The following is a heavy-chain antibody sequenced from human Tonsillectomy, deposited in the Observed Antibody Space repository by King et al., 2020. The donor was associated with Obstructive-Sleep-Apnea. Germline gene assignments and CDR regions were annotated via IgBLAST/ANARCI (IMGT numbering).Heavy chain of an antibody. CDR2: IYHSGST. Sequence: VQLQESGPGLVKPSETLSLTCTVSGYSISSGYYWGWIRQPPGKGLEWIGSIYHSGSTYYNPSLKSRVTISVDTSKNQFSLKLSSVTAADTAGYYCARAEGYYDSSGYYLDAFDIWGQGTMVTVSS. CDR1: GYSISSGYY. D-gene: IGHD3-22*01. CDR3: ARAEGYYDSSGYYLDAFDI. J-gene: IGHJ3*02. V-gene: IGHV4-38-2*02.